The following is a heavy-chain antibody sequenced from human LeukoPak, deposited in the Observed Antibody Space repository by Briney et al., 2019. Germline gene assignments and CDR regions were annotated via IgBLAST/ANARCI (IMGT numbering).Heavy chain of an antibody. V-gene: IGHV3-9*01. CDR1: GFTFDDYA. J-gene: IGHJ4*02. CDR3: AKDMGYGGNSGLDY. Sequence: GGSLRLSCAASGFTFDDYAMHWVRQAPGKGLEWVSGISWNSGGIGYADSVKGRFAISRDNAKNSLYLQMNSLRAEDTALYYCAKDMGYGGNSGLDYWGQGTLVTVSS. D-gene: IGHD4-23*01. CDR2: ISWNSGGI.